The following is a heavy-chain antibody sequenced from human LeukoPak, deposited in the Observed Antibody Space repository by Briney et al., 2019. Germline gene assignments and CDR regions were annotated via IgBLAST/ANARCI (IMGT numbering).Heavy chain of an antibody. CDR2: ISGSGGST. D-gene: IGHD2-2*01. CDR1: GFTFSSYA. Sequence: PGGSLRLCCAASGFTFSSYAMSWVRQAPGKGLEWVSAISGSGGSTYYADSVKGRFTISRDNSKNTLYLQMNSLRAEDTAVYYCAKGSPLVVVPDHAFDIWGQGTMVTVSS. J-gene: IGHJ3*02. V-gene: IGHV3-23*01. CDR3: AKGSPLVVVPDHAFDI.